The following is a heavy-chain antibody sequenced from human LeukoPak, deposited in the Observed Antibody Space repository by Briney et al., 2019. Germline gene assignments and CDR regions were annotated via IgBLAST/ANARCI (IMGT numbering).Heavy chain of an antibody. V-gene: IGHV1-69*04. Sequence: SVKVSCKASGGTFSSYAISWVRQAPGQGLEWMGRIIPILGIANYAQKFQGRVTITADTSTSTAYMEVRILISDDTAVYYCARAGKEWPRPYDYYGMDVWGQGTMVTVSS. CDR2: IIPILGIA. CDR3: ARAGKEWPRPYDYYGMDV. CDR1: GGTFSSYA. D-gene: IGHD5-12*01. J-gene: IGHJ6*02.